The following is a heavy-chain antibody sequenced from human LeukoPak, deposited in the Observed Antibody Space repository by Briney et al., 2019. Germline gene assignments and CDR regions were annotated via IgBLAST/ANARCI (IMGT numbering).Heavy chain of an antibody. V-gene: IGHV4-59*01. Sequence: SETPSLTCTVSGGSISSYYWSWIRQPPGKGLEWIGYIYYSGSTNYNPSLKSRVTISVDTSKNQFSLKLSSVTAADTAVYYCARVYGDNQYYFDYWGQGTLVTVSS. D-gene: IGHD4-17*01. CDR1: GGSISSYY. CDR2: IYYSGST. CDR3: ARVYGDNQYYFDY. J-gene: IGHJ4*02.